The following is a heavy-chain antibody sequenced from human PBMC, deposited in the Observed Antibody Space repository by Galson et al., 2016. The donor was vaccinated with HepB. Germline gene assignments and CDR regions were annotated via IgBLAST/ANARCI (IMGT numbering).Heavy chain of an antibody. CDR1: GLGFTTYG. J-gene: IGHJ5*02. D-gene: IGHD3-10*01. V-gene: IGHV3-30*18. Sequence: SLRLSCAASGLGFTTYGIHWVRQAPGKGLEWVAVISYDGTNDYYGESVKGRFTISRDNPKKTVHLQMESLRAEDTAVYFCAKDRMYKYGRALDQWGQGTLVTVSS. CDR3: AKDRMYKYGRALDQ. CDR2: ISYDGTND.